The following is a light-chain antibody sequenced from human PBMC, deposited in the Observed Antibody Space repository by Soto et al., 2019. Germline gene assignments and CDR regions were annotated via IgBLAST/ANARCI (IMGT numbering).Light chain of an antibody. CDR2: AAS. J-gene: IGKJ4*01. CDR3: QQLRMYPST. V-gene: IGKV1-9*01. CDR1: QAVPNN. Sequence: DIHLTHSPSFLSASVGDRVTITCRPSQAVPNNMAWYQQKPGEAPKLLIYAASTLYGGVPSRFSGSGSGTDFALTITSLQAEDFATYYCQQLRMYPSTFGGGTKVDI.